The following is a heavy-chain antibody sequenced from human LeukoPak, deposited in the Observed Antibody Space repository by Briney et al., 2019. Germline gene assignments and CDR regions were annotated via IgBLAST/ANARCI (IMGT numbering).Heavy chain of an antibody. CDR1: GFTFSSFG. V-gene: IGHV3-30*03. D-gene: IGHD2-15*01. CDR3: VAARADFDY. Sequence: GRSLRLSCAASGFTFSSFGMHWVRQAPGKGLEWVAVISYDGSSKYYADSVKGRFTISRDNSKNTLYLQMNSLRAEDTAVYYCVAARADFDYWGQGTLVTVSS. CDR2: ISYDGSSK. J-gene: IGHJ4*02.